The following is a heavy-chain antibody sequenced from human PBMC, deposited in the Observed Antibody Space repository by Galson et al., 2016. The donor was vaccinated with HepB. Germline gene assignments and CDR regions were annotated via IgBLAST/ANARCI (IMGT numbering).Heavy chain of an antibody. Sequence: SVKVSCKASGYTFTSYKMHWARQAPGQGLEWMGIINPSGGSTSYAQKFQGRVTMTRDTSTNTVYMELSSLRSDDTAVYYCARGGWNDGGYWGQGTLVTVPS. CDR1: GYTFTSYK. CDR3: ARGGWNDGGY. J-gene: IGHJ4*02. CDR2: INPSGGST. V-gene: IGHV1-46*01. D-gene: IGHD1-1*01.